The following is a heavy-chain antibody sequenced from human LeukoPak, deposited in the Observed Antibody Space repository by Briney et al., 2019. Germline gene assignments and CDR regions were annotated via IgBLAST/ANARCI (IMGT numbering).Heavy chain of an antibody. D-gene: IGHD3-16*01. J-gene: IGHJ4*02. CDR3: ARDTFGSFDY. Sequence: GRSLRLSCAASGFTFNTYAMHWVRQAPGKGLEWVAVVSHDESQKYYADSVKGRFTISRDNSRNTLYLQMNSLRAEYTAVYYCARDTFGSFDYWGQGTLVTVSS. V-gene: IGHV3-30*03. CDR2: VSHDESQK. CDR1: GFTFNTYA.